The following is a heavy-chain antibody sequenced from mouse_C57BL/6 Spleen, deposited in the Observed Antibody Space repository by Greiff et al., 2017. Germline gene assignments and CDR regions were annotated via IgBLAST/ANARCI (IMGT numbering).Heavy chain of an antibody. CDR2: IHPNSGTT. J-gene: IGHJ4*01. CDR1: GYTFTSYW. V-gene: IGHV1-64*01. D-gene: IGHD2-4*01. Sequence: QVQLQQPGAELVKPGASVKLSCKASGYTFTSYWMHWVKQRPGQGLEWIGMIHPNSGTTSYNQKFKGKATLTVDQSSSTAYMQLNSLTSEDSAVYYCARCPLYDYDSYYYAMDYWGQGTSVTVSS. CDR3: ARCPLYDYDSYYYAMDY.